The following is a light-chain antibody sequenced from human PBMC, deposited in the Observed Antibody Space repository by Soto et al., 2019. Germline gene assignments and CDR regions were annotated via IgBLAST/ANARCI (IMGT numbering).Light chain of an antibody. CDR1: ESIRSD. J-gene: IGKJ5*01. CDR3: QQYNDWPTIT. Sequence: EIVMTQSPATLSVPPGDRATLSCRASESIRSDLAWYQQKPGQAPRLLIYGGSKRAAHTPARFSGSGSGTEFTLTINTLQSEDFAVYYCQQYNDWPTITFGQGTRLE. CDR2: GGS. V-gene: IGKV3-15*01.